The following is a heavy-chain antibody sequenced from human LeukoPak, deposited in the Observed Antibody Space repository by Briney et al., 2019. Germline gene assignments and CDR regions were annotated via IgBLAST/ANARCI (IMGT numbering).Heavy chain of an antibody. CDR2: ISSSGSTI. J-gene: IGHJ4*02. D-gene: IGHD2-2*01. V-gene: IGHV3-11*01. Sequence: GGSLRLSCAASGFTFSDYYMSWIRQAPGKGLEWVSYISSSGSTIYYADSVKGRFTISRDNAKNSLYLQMNSLRAEDTAVYYCARVRHYCSSTSCYPYYFDYWGQGTLVTVSS. CDR3: ARVRHYCSSTSCYPYYFDY. CDR1: GFTFSDYY.